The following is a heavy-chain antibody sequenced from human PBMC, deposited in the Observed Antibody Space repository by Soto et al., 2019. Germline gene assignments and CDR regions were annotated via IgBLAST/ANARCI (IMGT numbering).Heavy chain of an antibody. V-gene: IGHV3-33*01. Sequence: QVQLVESGGGVVQPGRSLRLSCAASGFTFSSYGMHWVRQAPGKGLEWVAVIWYDGSNKYYADSVKGRFTITRDNYKNKRDLQMNSLRAEDTAVYYCARDRDIAAAGTIGYMDVWGKGTTVTVSS. D-gene: IGHD6-13*01. CDR1: GFTFSSYG. J-gene: IGHJ6*03. CDR2: IWYDGSNK. CDR3: ARDRDIAAAGTIGYMDV.